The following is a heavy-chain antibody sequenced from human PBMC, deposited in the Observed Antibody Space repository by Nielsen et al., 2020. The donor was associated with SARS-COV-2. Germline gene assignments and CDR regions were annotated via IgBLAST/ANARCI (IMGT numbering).Heavy chain of an antibody. J-gene: IGHJ4*02. D-gene: IGHD1-1*01. CDR1: GFTFSSYS. Sequence: GESLKISCAASGFTFSSYSMNWVRQAPGKGLEWVSSISSSSSYIYYADSVKGRFTISRDNAKNSLYLQMNSLRAEDTAVYYCARDLRTGKVPSHFDYWGQGTLVTVSS. CDR2: ISSSSSYI. CDR3: ARDLRTGKVPSHFDY. V-gene: IGHV3-21*01.